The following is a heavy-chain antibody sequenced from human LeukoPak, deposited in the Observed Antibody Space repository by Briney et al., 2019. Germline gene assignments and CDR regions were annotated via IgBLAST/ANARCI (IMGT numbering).Heavy chain of an antibody. D-gene: IGHD1-26*01. CDR2: IKEDESQK. Sequence: GGSLRLSCAASGLTFSSYWMNWVRQPPGKGLEWVALIKEDESQKYYVDSVKGRFTISRDNAKKSLYLQMDSLRAEDTAVYYCARDVAWGRFDFWGQGTLATVSS. J-gene: IGHJ4*02. CDR1: GLTFSSYW. V-gene: IGHV3-7*01. CDR3: ARDVAWGRFDF.